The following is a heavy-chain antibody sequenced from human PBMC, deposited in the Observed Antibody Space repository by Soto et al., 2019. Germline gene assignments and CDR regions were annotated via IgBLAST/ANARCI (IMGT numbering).Heavy chain of an antibody. CDR1: GGSIRNTNYH. J-gene: IGHJ4*01. V-gene: IGHV4-39*01. Sequence: QLQLQESGPGLAKPSETLSLTCSVSGGSIRNTNYHWGWIRQPPGKGREWIGTLYYRGATDYNPSLKRRVTISVDTSKNQLSLNLISVTAANTAVYYCFAVLAATLDYWGQGTLVTVSS. CDR3: FAVLAATLDY. D-gene: IGHD2-21*02. CDR2: LYYRGAT.